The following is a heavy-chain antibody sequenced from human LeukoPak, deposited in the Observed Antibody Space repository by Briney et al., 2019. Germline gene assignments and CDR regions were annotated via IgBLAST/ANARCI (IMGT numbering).Heavy chain of an antibody. J-gene: IGHJ5*02. CDR2: INHSGST. D-gene: IGHD3-10*01. CDR1: GGSFSGYY. Sequence: SETLSLTCAVYGGSFSGYYWSWIRQPPGKGLEWIGEINHSGSTNYNPSLKSRVTISVDTSKNQFSLKLGSVTAADTAVYYCARGSLWFGNNWFDPWGQGTLVTVSS. CDR3: ARGSLWFGNNWFDP. V-gene: IGHV4-34*01.